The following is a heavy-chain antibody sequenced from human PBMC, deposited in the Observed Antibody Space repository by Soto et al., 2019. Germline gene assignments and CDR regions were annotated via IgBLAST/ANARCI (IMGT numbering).Heavy chain of an antibody. J-gene: IGHJ4*02. CDR1: GGAFTSYS. CDR2: IIPMSGTT. Sequence: QVHLVQSGAEVKKPGSSVKVSCKASGGAFTSYSFHWVRQAPGQVLEWMGGIIPMSGTTNYALKFQGRVTMTADVPTNTAYIELSSLRSEDTAIYYCARDNTGLDYWGQGTLVTVSS. V-gene: IGHV1-69*12. D-gene: IGHD1-1*01. CDR3: ARDNTGLDY.